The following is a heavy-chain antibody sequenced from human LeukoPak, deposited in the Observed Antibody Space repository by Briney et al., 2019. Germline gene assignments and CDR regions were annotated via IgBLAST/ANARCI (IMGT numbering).Heavy chain of an antibody. Sequence: SETLSLTCAVYGGSFSGYYWSWIRQPPGKGLEWIGEINHSGSTNYNPSLKSRVTISVDTSKNQFSLKLSSVTAADTAVYYCARGEGSGSYYKYYFDYWDQGTLVTVSS. D-gene: IGHD3-10*01. CDR2: INHSGST. V-gene: IGHV4-34*01. CDR3: ARGEGSGSYYKYYFDY. J-gene: IGHJ4*02. CDR1: GGSFSGYY.